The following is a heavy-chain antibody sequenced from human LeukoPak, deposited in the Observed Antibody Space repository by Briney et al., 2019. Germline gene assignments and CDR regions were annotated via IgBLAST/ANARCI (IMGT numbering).Heavy chain of an antibody. V-gene: IGHV3-49*04. CDR2: IRSKAYGGTT. D-gene: IGHD6-13*01. Sequence: GGSLRLSCTTSRLTIGDDAVSWVRQAPGKGVEWVGFIRSKAYGGTTEYAASVKGRFTISRDDSKSIAYLQMNSLKTEDTAVYYCTRTYSSSWSWYFDYWGQGTLVTVSS. CDR3: TRTYSSSWSWYFDY. CDR1: RLTIGDDA. J-gene: IGHJ4*02.